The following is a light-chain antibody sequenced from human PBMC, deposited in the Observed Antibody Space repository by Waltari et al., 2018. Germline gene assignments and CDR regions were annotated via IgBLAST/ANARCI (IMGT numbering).Light chain of an antibody. J-gene: IGKJ1*01. Sequence: DIQMNQSPSSLSASVGDRVTITCRASQGISNYLAWYQQKPGKVPKFLIYAAAALESGVPSRFSGSGSGTHFTLTISSLQPEDAATYYCQNYNSALRTFGQGTKVEIK. CDR3: QNYNSALRT. V-gene: IGKV1-27*01. CDR1: QGISNY. CDR2: AAA.